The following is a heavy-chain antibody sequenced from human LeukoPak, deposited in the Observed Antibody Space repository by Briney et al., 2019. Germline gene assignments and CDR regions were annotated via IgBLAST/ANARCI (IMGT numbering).Heavy chain of an antibody. Sequence: GGSLRLSCAASGFTFSSYWMHWVRQAPGKGLVWVSRINSDGSSTSYADSAKGRFTISRDNAKNTLYLQMNSLRAEDTAVYYCARVRYDFWSGYLGAAYYYYYYGMDVWGQGTTVTVSS. CDR1: GFTFSSYW. J-gene: IGHJ6*02. V-gene: IGHV3-74*01. CDR3: ARVRYDFWSGYLGAAYYYYYYGMDV. CDR2: INSDGSST. D-gene: IGHD3-3*01.